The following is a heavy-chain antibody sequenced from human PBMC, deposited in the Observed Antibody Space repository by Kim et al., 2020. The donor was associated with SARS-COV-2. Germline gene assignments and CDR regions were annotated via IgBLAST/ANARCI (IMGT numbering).Heavy chain of an antibody. CDR2: IYFSGTT. Sequence: SETLSLTCTVSGGSINSETSYWGWIRQPPGKGLEWIGTIYFSGTTYYSTSLKSRVTVSVDTSKSQFSLKLNSVTAADTAVYYCARSRSTSGHPNWFDPWG. V-gene: IGHV4-39*01. CDR1: GGSINSETSY. CDR3: ARSRSTSGHPNWFDP. J-gene: IGHJ5*02. D-gene: IGHD6-19*01.